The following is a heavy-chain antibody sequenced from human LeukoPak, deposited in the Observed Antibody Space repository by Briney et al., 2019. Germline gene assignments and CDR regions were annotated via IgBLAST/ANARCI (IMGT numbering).Heavy chain of an antibody. D-gene: IGHD3-10*01. J-gene: IGHJ5*02. Sequence: PSETLSLTCAVSGGSISSSNWWSWVRQPPGKGLEWIGEIYHSGSTNYNPSLKSRVTISVDKSKNQFSLKLSSVTAADTAVYYCARDTMVRGVIIRWFDPWGQGTLVTVSS. CDR2: IYHSGST. V-gene: IGHV4-4*02. CDR3: ARDTMVRGVIIRWFDP. CDR1: GGSISSSNW.